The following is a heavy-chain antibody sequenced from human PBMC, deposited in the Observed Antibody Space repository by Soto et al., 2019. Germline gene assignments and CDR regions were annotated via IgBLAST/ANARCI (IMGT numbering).Heavy chain of an antibody. V-gene: IGHV4-31*03. Sequence: SETLSLTCTVSGGSISSGGYYWSWIRQHPGKGLEWIGYIYYSGSTYYNPSLKSRVTISVDTSKNQFSLKLSSVTAADTAVYYCARVGSYYYDSSGYSSWFDPWGQGTLVTVSS. CDR2: IYYSGST. D-gene: IGHD3-22*01. CDR3: ARVGSYYYDSSGYSSWFDP. CDR1: GGSISSGGYY. J-gene: IGHJ5*02.